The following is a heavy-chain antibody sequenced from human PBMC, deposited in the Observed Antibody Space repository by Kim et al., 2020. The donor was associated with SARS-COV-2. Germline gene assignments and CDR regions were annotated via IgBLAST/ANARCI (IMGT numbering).Heavy chain of an antibody. CDR2: ISSSGSYV. Sequence: GGSLRLSCAASGFTFSDYYMTWVRQAPGKGLEWVSYISSSGSYVNYADSVKGRFTISRDNAKNSLYLQMNSLRAEDTALYYCARVAFGDLSAYYFDLWG. V-gene: IGHV3-11*01. J-gene: IGHJ4*01. CDR1: GFTFSDYY. D-gene: IGHD3-10*01. CDR3: ARVAFGDLSAYYFDL.